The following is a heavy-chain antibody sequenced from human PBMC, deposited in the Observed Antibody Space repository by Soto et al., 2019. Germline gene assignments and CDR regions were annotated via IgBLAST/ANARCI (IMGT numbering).Heavy chain of an antibody. CDR2: INHSGST. D-gene: IGHD6-13*01. J-gene: IGHJ5*02. V-gene: IGHV4-34*01. Sequence: QVQLQQWGAGLLKPSETLSLTCAVYGGSFSGYYWSWIRQPPGKGLEWIGEINHSGSTNYNPSLKSRVTISVDTSKNQFSLKLSSVTAADTAVYYCARGPGIAAAGRRGWFDPWCQGTLVTVSS. CDR1: GGSFSGYY. CDR3: ARGPGIAAAGRRGWFDP.